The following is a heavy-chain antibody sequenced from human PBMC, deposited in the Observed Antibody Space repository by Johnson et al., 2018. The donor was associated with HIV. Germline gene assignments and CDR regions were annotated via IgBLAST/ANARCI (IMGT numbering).Heavy chain of an antibody. V-gene: IGHV3-11*04. Sequence: QVQLVESGGGLVKPGGSLRLSCAASGFTFSDYYMSWIRQAPGKGLEWVSYISSSGSTIYYADSVKCRFTISRDNAKNSLYLQINSLRAEDTAVYYCAREKGYYYDSSGLDAFDIWGHGTMVTVSS. CDR1: GFTFSDYY. D-gene: IGHD3-22*01. J-gene: IGHJ3*02. CDR3: AREKGYYYDSSGLDAFDI. CDR2: ISSSGSTI.